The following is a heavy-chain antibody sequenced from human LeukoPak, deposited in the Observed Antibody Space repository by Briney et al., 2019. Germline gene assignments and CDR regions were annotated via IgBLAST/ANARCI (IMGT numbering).Heavy chain of an antibody. CDR2: LSYTRKT. J-gene: IGHJ4*02. Sequence: SETLSLTCNVSGVSVSTSHWNWIRQRPGKGLEWIGCLSYTRKTDYNPPLKSRVSISLGSSNNHFSLKLTSVTAADTAVYYCSEGYFEPFDHWGQGILVTVSS. D-gene: IGHD2/OR15-2a*01. CDR1: GVSVSTSH. V-gene: IGHV4-59*02. CDR3: SEGYFEPFDH.